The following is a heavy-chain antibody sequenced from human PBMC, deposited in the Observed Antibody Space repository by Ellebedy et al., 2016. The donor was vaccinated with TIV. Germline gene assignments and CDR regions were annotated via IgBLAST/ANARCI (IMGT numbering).Heavy chain of an antibody. J-gene: IGHJ4*02. D-gene: IGHD5-12*01. CDR1: GYSCNYYG. V-gene: IGHV1-18*01. CDR2: ISGYNSKT. Sequence: ASVKVSCKASGYSCNYYGISWVRQAPGQGLEWMGWISGYNSKTKYAEKFQGRVTLTKDTSTTTVYMELRSLRSDDSAVYYCARDMVQGMVARYLWFDYWGQGTLVTVSS. CDR3: ARDMVQGMVARYLWFDY.